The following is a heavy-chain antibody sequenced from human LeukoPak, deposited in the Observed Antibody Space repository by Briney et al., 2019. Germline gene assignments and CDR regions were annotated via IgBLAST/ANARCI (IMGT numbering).Heavy chain of an antibody. V-gene: IGHV1-2*02. CDR1: GYTFTGYY. J-gene: IGHJ4*02. CDR3: ARVPYNWNYGGDS. D-gene: IGHD1-7*01. Sequence: GASVTVSCKASGYTFTGYYMHWVRQAPGQGLEWMGWINPNSGGTNYAQKFQGRVTMTRDTSISTAYMELSRLRSDDTAVYYCARVPYNWNYGGDSWGQGNLVTVSS. CDR2: INPNSGGT.